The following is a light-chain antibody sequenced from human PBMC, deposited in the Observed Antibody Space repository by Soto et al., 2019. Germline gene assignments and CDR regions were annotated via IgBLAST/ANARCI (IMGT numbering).Light chain of an antibody. CDR2: QTS. CDR3: QQYKSYSRT. Sequence: DIQMTQSPSTLSASVGDTITITCRASQSLSSWLAWYQQKPGKAPKLFISQTSSLESGVPSRFSGSGSDTEFTLTISSLQPDDFATYYCQQYKSYSRTFGQGTKVEIK. CDR1: QSLSSW. J-gene: IGKJ1*01. V-gene: IGKV1-5*03.